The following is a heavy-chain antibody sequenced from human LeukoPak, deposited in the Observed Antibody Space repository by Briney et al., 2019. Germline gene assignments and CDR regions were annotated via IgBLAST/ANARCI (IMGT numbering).Heavy chain of an antibody. V-gene: IGHV3-74*01. J-gene: IGHJ5*02. Sequence: GGSLGLSCAASGFTFSSYWMHWVRQAPGKGLVWVSRINSDGSSTSYADSVKGRFTISRDIAKNTLYLQMNSLRAEDTAVYCCASITMVRGAKNNWFDPWGQGTLVTVSS. CDR1: GFTFSSYW. CDR3: ASITMVRGAKNNWFDP. CDR2: INSDGSST. D-gene: IGHD3-10*01.